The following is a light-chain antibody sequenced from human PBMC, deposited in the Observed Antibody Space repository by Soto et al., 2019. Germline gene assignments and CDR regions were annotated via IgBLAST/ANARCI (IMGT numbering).Light chain of an antibody. CDR2: AAS. V-gene: IGKV1-39*01. Sequence: DIQMTQSPSSLSASVGDRVTITCRASQSISSYLNWYQQKPGKAPKLLSYAASSLQSGVPSRFSGGGSGTDFSLTISSLQPEDFATYYCQQSYSTPRTFGQGTKLEIK. CDR1: QSISSY. CDR3: QQSYSTPRT. J-gene: IGKJ2*01.